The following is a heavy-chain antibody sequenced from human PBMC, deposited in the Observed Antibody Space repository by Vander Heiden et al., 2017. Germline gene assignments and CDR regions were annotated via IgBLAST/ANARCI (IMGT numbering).Heavy chain of an antibody. CDR2: ISWNSGSI. Sequence: EVQLVASGGGLVQPGRSLRLSCAASGFTLDDSAMHRVRQPPGKGLEWVSGISWNSGSISYADSVKGRFTISRDNAKNSLYLQMNSLRAEDTALYYCAKDMVTTTPGGMDVWGQGTTVTVSS. V-gene: IGHV3-9*01. D-gene: IGHD4-17*01. J-gene: IGHJ6*02. CDR3: AKDMVTTTPGGMDV. CDR1: GFTLDDSA.